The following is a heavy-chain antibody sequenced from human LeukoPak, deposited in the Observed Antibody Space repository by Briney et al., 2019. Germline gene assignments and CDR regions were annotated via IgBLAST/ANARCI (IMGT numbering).Heavy chain of an antibody. CDR3: ARAPTNIFNWFDP. J-gene: IGHJ5*02. D-gene: IGHD2/OR15-2a*01. CDR2: INPNSGGT. V-gene: IGHV1-2*02. Sequence: XXXGQGLEXXXWINPNSGGTNYSQKFQGRVTMTRDTSISTAYMELSRLRPDDTAVYYCARAPTNIFNWFDPWGQGTLVTVSS.